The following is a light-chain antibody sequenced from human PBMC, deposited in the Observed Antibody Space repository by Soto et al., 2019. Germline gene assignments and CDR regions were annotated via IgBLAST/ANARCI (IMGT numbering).Light chain of an antibody. CDR2: DAS. Sequence: DIQMTQSPSTRSASVGDRVTITCRASQSISSWLAWYQQKPGKAPKLLIYDASSLESGVPSRFSGSGSGTEFTLTISRVQPEDFATYYCQQYETYLKTFGQGTKVDIK. V-gene: IGKV1-5*01. CDR1: QSISSW. J-gene: IGKJ1*01. CDR3: QQYETYLKT.